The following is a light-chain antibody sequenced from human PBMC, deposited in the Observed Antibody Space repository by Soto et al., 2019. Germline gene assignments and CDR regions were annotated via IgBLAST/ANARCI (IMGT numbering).Light chain of an antibody. Sequence: EIVLTQSPATLSLSPGERATLSCRASQRGSSFLAWYQQKSAQPPRLLVSDASKRATGVPARFSGSGSGTDFTLIISRLEPEDFAVYYCQQRSNWPLTFGGGTKVAIK. CDR1: QRGSSF. J-gene: IGKJ4*01. CDR2: DAS. V-gene: IGKV3-11*01. CDR3: QQRSNWPLT.